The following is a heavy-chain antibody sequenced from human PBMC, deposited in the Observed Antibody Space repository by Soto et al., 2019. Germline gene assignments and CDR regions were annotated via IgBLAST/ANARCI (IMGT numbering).Heavy chain of an antibody. CDR1: GYTFTSYG. V-gene: IGHV1-18*01. Sequence: ASVKVSCKASGYTFTSYGISWVRQAPGQGLEWKGRISAYNGNTNYAQKLQGRVTMTTDTSTSTAYMELRSLRSDDTSVYYCARDRVVVVPAAIFWFDPWGQGTLVTVSS. J-gene: IGHJ5*02. D-gene: IGHD2-2*01. CDR2: ISAYNGNT. CDR3: ARDRVVVVPAAIFWFDP.